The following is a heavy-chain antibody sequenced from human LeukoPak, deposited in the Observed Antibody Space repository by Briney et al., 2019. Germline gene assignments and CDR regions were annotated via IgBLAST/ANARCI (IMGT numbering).Heavy chain of an antibody. V-gene: IGHV4-28*01. CDR3: ARIGSDDTALDY. J-gene: IGHJ4*02. CDR1: GYSIRSSNW. D-gene: IGHD5-18*01. CDR2: IYYSGST. Sequence: MPSETLSLTCAVSGYSIRSSNWWGWIRQPPGKGLEWIGYIYYSGSTYYNPSLKSRVTMSVDTSKNQFSLKLSSVTAVDTAVYYCARIGSDDTALDYWGQGTLVTVSS.